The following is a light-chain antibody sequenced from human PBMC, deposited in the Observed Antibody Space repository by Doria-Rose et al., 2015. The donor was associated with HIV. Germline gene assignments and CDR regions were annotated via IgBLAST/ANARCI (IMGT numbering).Light chain of an antibody. J-gene: IGKJ1*01. Sequence: TQSPGTLSLSPGERATFSCRASQSFSSTYLAWDQRKPGQAPSLLIYDGSTRATGIPDRFSASGSETDFTLTINRLEPEDFALYYCHQYGTSWTFGQGTKVEI. CDR1: QSFSSTY. CDR3: HQYGTSWT. V-gene: IGKV3-20*01. CDR2: DGS.